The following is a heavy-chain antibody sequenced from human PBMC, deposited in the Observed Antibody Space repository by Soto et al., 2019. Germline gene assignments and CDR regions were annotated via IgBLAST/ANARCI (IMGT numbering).Heavy chain of an antibody. D-gene: IGHD3-22*01. Sequence: QVQLVESGGAVVQPGRSLRLSCAASGFTFSSYGMHWVRQAPGKGLEWVAVIWYDGSNKYYADSVKGRFTISRDNSKNTLYLQMNSLRAEDTAVYYCARTPFGYYSLDYWGQGTLVTVSS. CDR1: GFTFSSYG. J-gene: IGHJ4*02. CDR3: ARTPFGYYSLDY. CDR2: IWYDGSNK. V-gene: IGHV3-33*01.